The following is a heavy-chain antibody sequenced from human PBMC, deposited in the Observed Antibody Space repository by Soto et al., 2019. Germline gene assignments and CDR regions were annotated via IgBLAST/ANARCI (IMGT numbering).Heavy chain of an antibody. D-gene: IGHD5-12*01. J-gene: IGHJ5*02. V-gene: IGHV1-18*01. CDR1: CYTFTTYG. CDR3: ARDLMATGGGWFDP. Sequence: GASVKVSFKASCYTFTTYGISWVRQAPGQGLEWMGWISAYNGNTNYAQKLQGRVTMTTDTSTSTAYMELRSLRSDDTAVYYCARDLMATGGGWFDPWGQGTLVTVSS. CDR2: ISAYNGNT.